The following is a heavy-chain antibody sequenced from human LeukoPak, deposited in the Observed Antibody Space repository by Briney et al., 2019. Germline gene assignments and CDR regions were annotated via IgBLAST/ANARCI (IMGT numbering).Heavy chain of an antibody. CDR1: GFTFSSYS. J-gene: IGHJ5*02. CDR3: AKCGSAWYGKNWFDP. Sequence: GGSLRLSCAASGFTFSSYSMSWVRQAPGKGLEWVSAISGSGTTTYYADAVKGRFTISRDNSKNTLYLQMNSLRVGDTAVYYCAKCGSAWYGKNWFDPWGQGTQVTVSS. V-gene: IGHV3-23*01. CDR2: ISGSGTTT. D-gene: IGHD6-19*01.